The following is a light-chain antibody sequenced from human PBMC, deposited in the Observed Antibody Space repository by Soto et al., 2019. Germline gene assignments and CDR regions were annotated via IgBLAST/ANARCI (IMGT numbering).Light chain of an antibody. Sequence: EIVLTQSPGTLSLSPGERSTLSCRASQSVSSTYLAWYQQKPGQAPSLLIYGASSRATGIPDRFSGSGSGTDFTLTISRLEPEDSEVYHCQQYSRSSPQLTFGQGTRLEIK. CDR2: GAS. CDR1: QSVSSTY. J-gene: IGKJ5*01. CDR3: QQYSRSSPQLT. V-gene: IGKV3-20*01.